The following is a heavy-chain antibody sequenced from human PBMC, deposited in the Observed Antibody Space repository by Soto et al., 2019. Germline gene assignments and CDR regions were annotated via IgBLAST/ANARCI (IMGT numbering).Heavy chain of an antibody. CDR1: GYTFTSYA. CDR3: ARTYYYDSSGYPPSFFDY. CDR2: INAGNGNT. V-gene: IGHV1-3*01. J-gene: IGHJ4*02. D-gene: IGHD3-22*01. Sequence: QVRLVQSGAEVKKPGASVKVSCKASGYTFTSYAMHWVRQAPGQRLEWMGWINAGNGNTKYSQKFQGRVTITRDTSASTAYMELSSLRSEDTAVYYCARTYYYDSSGYPPSFFDYWGQGTLVTVSS.